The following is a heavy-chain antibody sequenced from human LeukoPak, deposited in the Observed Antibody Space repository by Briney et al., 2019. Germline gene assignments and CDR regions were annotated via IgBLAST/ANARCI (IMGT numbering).Heavy chain of an antibody. CDR1: GFTFSSYA. CDR2: ISGSGGST. D-gene: IGHD1/OR15-1a*01. CDR3: AKVNTWRPVGWFDP. J-gene: IGHJ5*02. V-gene: IGHV3-23*01. Sequence: GGSLRLSCAASGFTFSSYAMSWVRQAPGKGLEWVSAISGSGGSTYYADSVKGRSTISRDNSKNTLYLQMNSLRAEDTAVYYCAKVNTWRPVGWFDPWGQGTLVTVSS.